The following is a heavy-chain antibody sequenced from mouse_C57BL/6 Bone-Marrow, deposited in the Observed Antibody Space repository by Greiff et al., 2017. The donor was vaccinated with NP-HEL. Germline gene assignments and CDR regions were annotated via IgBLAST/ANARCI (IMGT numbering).Heavy chain of an antibody. CDR1: GFSLTSYG. Sequence: QVQLKESGPGLVAPSQCLSISCTVSGFSLTSYGVDWVRQPPGKGLEWLGVIWGGGSTNNNSALMSRLSISKDNYKSKVFLKMDSLQTDDAAMYYCAELRELADWGQGTLVTVSA. D-gene: IGHD3-2*02. CDR2: IWGGGST. J-gene: IGHJ3*01. CDR3: AELRELAD. V-gene: IGHV2-9*01.